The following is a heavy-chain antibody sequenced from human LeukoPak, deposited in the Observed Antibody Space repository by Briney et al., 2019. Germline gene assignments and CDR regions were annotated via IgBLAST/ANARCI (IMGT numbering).Heavy chain of an antibody. D-gene: IGHD3-10*01. V-gene: IGHV4-4*09. CDR1: GGSISYYY. CDR3: ARRVNRVFDY. Sequence: MASETLSLTCTVSGGSISYYYWSWIRQPPGKGLEWIGYIYSSGTTNYNPSLKSRVTISVDTSKNQFSLKLNSVTAADTAVHYCARRVNRVFDYWGQGTLVTVSS. J-gene: IGHJ4*02. CDR2: IYSSGTT.